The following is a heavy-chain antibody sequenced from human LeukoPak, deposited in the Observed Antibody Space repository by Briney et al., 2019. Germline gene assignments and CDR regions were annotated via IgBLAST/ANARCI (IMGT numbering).Heavy chain of an antibody. V-gene: IGHV3-48*03. D-gene: IGHD3-10*02. CDR1: GFTFSSYA. CDR2: ISSSGSTI. Sequence: GGSLRLSCAASGFTFSSYAMNWVRQAPGQGLEWVSYISSSGSTIYYADSVKGRFTISRDNAKNSLYLQMNSLRAEDTAVYYCAELGITMIGGVWGKGTTVTISS. CDR3: AELGITMIGGV. J-gene: IGHJ6*04.